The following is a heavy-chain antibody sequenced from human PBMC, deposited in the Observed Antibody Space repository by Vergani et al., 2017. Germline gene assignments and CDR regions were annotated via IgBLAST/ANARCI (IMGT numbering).Heavy chain of an antibody. J-gene: IGHJ5*02. CDR2: NNPNSGGT. CDR1: GYTFTGYY. Sequence: QVQLVQSGAEVKKPGASVKVSCKASGYTFTGYYMHWVRQAPGQGLEWMGWNNPNSGGTNYAQKFQGRVTMTRDTSISTAYMELSRLRSDDTAVYYCAREGYCSSSSCYRVFDPWGQGTLVTVSS. D-gene: IGHD2-2*01. V-gene: IGHV1-2*02. CDR3: AREGYCSSSSCYRVFDP.